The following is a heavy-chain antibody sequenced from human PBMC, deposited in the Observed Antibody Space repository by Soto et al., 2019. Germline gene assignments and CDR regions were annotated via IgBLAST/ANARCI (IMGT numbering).Heavy chain of an antibody. D-gene: IGHD5-18*01. CDR3: ARDPRGYSYGYYFDY. V-gene: IGHV3-30-3*01. Sequence: PGGSLRLSCAASGFTFSSYAMHWVRQAPGKGLEWVAVISYDGSNKYYADSVKGRFTISRDNSKNTLYLQMNSLRAEDTAVYYCARDPRGYSYGYYFDYWGQGTLVTVSP. CDR2: ISYDGSNK. J-gene: IGHJ4*02. CDR1: GFTFSSYA.